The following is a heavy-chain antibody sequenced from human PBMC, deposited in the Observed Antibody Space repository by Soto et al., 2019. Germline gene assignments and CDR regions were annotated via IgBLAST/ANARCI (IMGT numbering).Heavy chain of an antibody. Sequence: ASVKVSCKASGYTFTSYAMHWVRQAPGQRLGWMGWINAGIGTANYAQKFQGRVTITADESTSTAYMELSSLRSEDAAAYYCARVFRKGTYYYDSSGYGYYFDYWGQGTLVTVSS. CDR2: INAGIGTA. CDR3: ARVFRKGTYYYDSSGYGYYFDY. D-gene: IGHD3-22*01. V-gene: IGHV1-3*01. J-gene: IGHJ4*02. CDR1: GYTFTSYA.